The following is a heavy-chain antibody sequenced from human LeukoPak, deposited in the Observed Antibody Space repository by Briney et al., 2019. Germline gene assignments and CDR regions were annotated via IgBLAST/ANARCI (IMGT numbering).Heavy chain of an antibody. D-gene: IGHD3-9*01. CDR3: ARTVLRYFDWSPAGGFDY. J-gene: IGHJ4*02. Sequence: GESLKISSKGSGYSFTSYWIGWVRQMPGKGLEWMGIIYPGDSDTRYSPSFQGQVTISADKSISTAYLQWSSLKASDTAMYYCARTVLRYFDWSPAGGFDYWGQGTLVTVSS. CDR2: IYPGDSDT. V-gene: IGHV5-51*01. CDR1: GYSFTSYW.